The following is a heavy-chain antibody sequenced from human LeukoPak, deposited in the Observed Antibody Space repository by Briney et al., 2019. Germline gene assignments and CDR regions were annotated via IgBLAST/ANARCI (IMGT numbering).Heavy chain of an antibody. D-gene: IGHD6-19*01. CDR2: IIPIFGTA. V-gene: IGHV1-69*13. Sequence: ASVKVSCKASGYTFTSYYMHWVRQAPGQGLEWMGGIIPIFGTANYAQKFQGRVTITADESTSTAYMELSSLRSEDTAVYYCARSEIAVAGTWPFDPWGQGTLVTVSS. CDR3: ARSEIAVAGTWPFDP. J-gene: IGHJ5*02. CDR1: GYTFTSYY.